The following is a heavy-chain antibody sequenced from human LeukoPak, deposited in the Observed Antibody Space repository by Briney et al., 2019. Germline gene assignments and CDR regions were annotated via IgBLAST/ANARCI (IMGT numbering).Heavy chain of an antibody. J-gene: IGHJ4*02. Sequence: GASVKVSCRASGYTFTSYDINWVRQATGQGLEWMGWMNPNSGNTGYAQEFQGRVTITRNTSISTAYMELSSLRSEDTAVYYCARLNWDNDYWGQGTLVTVSS. V-gene: IGHV1-8*03. D-gene: IGHD1/OR15-1a*01. CDR1: GYTFTSYD. CDR2: MNPNSGNT. CDR3: ARLNWDNDY.